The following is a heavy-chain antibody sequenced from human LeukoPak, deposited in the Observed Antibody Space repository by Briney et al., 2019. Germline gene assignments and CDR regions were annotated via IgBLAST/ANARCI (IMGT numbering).Heavy chain of an antibody. CDR3: AKLGSGSDPGAFDI. D-gene: IGHD1-26*01. CDR1: GFTFSSYG. J-gene: IGHJ3*02. V-gene: IGHV3-30*18. Sequence: GGSLRLSCAASGFTFSSYGMHWVRQAPGKGLEWVAVISYDGSNKYYADSVKGRFTISRDNSKNMLYLQMNSLRAEDTAVYYCAKLGSGSDPGAFDIWGQGTMVTVSS. CDR2: ISYDGSNK.